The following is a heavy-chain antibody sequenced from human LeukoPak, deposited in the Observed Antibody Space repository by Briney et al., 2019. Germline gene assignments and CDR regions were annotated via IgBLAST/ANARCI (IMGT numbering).Heavy chain of an antibody. Sequence: ASVKVSCMASGYTFTSYGISWVRQAPGQGLEWMGWISAYNGNTNYAQKLQGRVTMTTDTSTSTAYMELRSLRSDDTAVYYCAREISYYDILTGYYAYPDYWGQGTLVTVSS. CDR3: AREISYYDILTGYYAYPDY. CDR2: ISAYNGNT. CDR1: GYTFTSYG. V-gene: IGHV1-18*01. D-gene: IGHD3-9*01. J-gene: IGHJ4*02.